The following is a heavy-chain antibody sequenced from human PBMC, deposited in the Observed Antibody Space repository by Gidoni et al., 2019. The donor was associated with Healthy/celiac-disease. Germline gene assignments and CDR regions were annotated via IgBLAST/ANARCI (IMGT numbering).Heavy chain of an antibody. Sequence: QVQLVESGGGVVQPGRSLRLSCAASGFTFSSYGMHWVRQAPGKGLEWVAVISYDGSNKYYADSVKGRFTISRDNSKNTLYLQMNSLRAEDTAVYYCAKDLPVVGATHYYYYGMDVWGQGTTVTVSS. CDR3: AKDLPVVGATHYYYYGMDV. D-gene: IGHD1-26*01. V-gene: IGHV3-30*18. J-gene: IGHJ6*02. CDR1: GFTFSSYG. CDR2: ISYDGSNK.